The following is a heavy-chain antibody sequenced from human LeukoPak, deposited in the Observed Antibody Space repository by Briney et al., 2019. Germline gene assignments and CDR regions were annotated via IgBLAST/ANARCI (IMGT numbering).Heavy chain of an antibody. J-gene: IGHJ3*02. D-gene: IGHD6-19*01. CDR2: IKQHGNEK. CDR3: ATAVAIPSNAFDI. CDR1: GFTFGSSW. Sequence: PGGSLRLSCAASGFTFGSSWMSWVRQAPGKGLEWVANIKQHGNEKYYLDSVKGRFTISRDNAKNSLYLQMNSLRAEDTAVYYCATAVAIPSNAFDIWGQGTMVTVSS. V-gene: IGHV3-7*01.